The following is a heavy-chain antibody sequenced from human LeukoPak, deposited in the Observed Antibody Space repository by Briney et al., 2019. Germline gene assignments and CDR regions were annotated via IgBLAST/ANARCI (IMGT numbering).Heavy chain of an antibody. CDR1: GFTFSGYD. CDR3: ARLRYYGMDA. CDR2: TSSSSSTI. J-gene: IGHJ6*02. Sequence: GTSLRLSCAASGFTFSGYDMSWVRQAPGKGLEWVSYTSSSSSTIYYADSVKSRFTISRDNAKNSLYLQMNSLRAEDTAMYYCARLRYYGMDAWGQGTTVTVSS. V-gene: IGHV3-48*04.